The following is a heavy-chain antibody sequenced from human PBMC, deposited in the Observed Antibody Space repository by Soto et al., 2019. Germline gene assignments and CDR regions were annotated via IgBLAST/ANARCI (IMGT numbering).Heavy chain of an antibody. V-gene: IGHV3-23*01. CDR3: AKNRGAGSYSNWSFAV. Sequence: QVLESGGGLVQPGGSLRLSCAASGFTFSCCAMSWVRQAPGKGLEWVSTIHGDGDYTHDTDSVKGRFTISRDNSRNTLYLQMNSLSADDTAVYYCAKNRGAGSYSNWSFAVWGRGTLVTVSS. J-gene: IGHJ2*01. D-gene: IGHD1-26*01. CDR2: IHGDGDYT. CDR1: GFTFSCCA.